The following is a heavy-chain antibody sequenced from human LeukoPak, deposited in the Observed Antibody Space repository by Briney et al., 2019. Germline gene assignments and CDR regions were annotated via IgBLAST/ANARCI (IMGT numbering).Heavy chain of an antibody. Sequence: GGSLRLSCAASGFTFSSYAMSWVRQAPGKGLEWVSAISGSGGSTYYADSVKGRFTISRDNSKNTLYLQMNSLRAEDTAVYYCAKDRRRRYSSGWYVLDYWGQGTLVTVSS. D-gene: IGHD6-19*01. CDR2: ISGSGGST. CDR1: GFTFSSYA. J-gene: IGHJ4*02. V-gene: IGHV3-23*01. CDR3: AKDRRRRYSSGWYVLDY.